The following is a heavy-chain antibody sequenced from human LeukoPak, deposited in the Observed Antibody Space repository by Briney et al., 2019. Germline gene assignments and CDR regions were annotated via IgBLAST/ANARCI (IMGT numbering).Heavy chain of an antibody. CDR2: ISYDGSNK. Sequence: PGGSLRLSCAASGFTFSSYAMHWVRQAPGKGLEWVAVISYDGSNKYYADSVKGRFTISRDNSKNTLYLQMNSLRAEDTAVYYCARSWSGCSGGSCYSSLDYYYYYGMDVWGQGTTVTVSS. CDR3: ARSWSGCSGGSCYSSLDYYYYYGMDV. CDR1: GFTFSSYA. J-gene: IGHJ6*02. V-gene: IGHV3-30-3*01. D-gene: IGHD2-15*01.